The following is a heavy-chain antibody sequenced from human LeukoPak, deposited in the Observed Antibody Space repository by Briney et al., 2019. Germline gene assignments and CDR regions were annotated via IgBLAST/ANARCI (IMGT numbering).Heavy chain of an antibody. CDR1: GGSFSGYY. V-gene: IGHV4-34*01. D-gene: IGHD5-18*01. Sequence: SETLSLTCAVYGGSFSGYYWSWIRQPPGKGLEWIGEINHSGSTNYNPSLKSRVTISVDTSKNQFSLKLSSVTAADTAVYYCARHAGPDSYGYRGAFDIWGQGTMVTVSS. J-gene: IGHJ3*02. CDR2: INHSGST. CDR3: ARHAGPDSYGYRGAFDI.